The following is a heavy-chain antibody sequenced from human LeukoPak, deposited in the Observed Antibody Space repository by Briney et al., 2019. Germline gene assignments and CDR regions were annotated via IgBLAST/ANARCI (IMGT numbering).Heavy chain of an antibody. V-gene: IGHV3-23*01. CDR2: ISGSGGST. CDR3: AKDRHYVVNRVIDY. Sequence: GGSLRLSCAASGFTVSSNYMSWVRQAPEKGLEWVSAISGSGGSTYYADSVKGRFTISRDNSKNTLYLQMNSLRAEDTAVYYCAKDRHYVVNRVIDYWGQGTLVTVSS. D-gene: IGHD3-16*01. CDR1: GFTVSSNY. J-gene: IGHJ4*02.